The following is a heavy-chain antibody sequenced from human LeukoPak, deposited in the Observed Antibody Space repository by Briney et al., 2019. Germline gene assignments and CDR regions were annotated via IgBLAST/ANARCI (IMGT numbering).Heavy chain of an antibody. D-gene: IGHD5-18*01. J-gene: IGHJ4*02. Sequence: ASVKVSCKASGGTFSNYAISWVRQAPGQGLEWMGAIIPIFGTANYAQKFQGRVTITADESTSTAYMELSSLRSEDTAVYYCASTSNSALGLPYFDHWGQGSLVTVSS. CDR3: ASTSNSALGLPYFDH. CDR2: IIPIFGTA. CDR1: GGTFSNYA. V-gene: IGHV1-69*01.